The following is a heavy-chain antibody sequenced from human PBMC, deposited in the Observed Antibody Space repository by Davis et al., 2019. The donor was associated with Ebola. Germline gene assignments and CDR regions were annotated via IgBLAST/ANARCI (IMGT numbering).Heavy chain of an antibody. CDR2: ISYDGNNK. CDR1: GFTFSSYA. J-gene: IGHJ6*02. V-gene: IGHV3-30-3*01. D-gene: IGHD6-13*01. Sequence: GESLKISCAASGFTFSSYAMHWVRQAPGKGLEWVAVISYDGNNKYYADSVKGRFTISRDNSKNTLYLQMNSLRAEDTAVYYCLSSSSGDYYQYGMDVWGQGTTVTVSS. CDR3: LSSSSGDYYQYGMDV.